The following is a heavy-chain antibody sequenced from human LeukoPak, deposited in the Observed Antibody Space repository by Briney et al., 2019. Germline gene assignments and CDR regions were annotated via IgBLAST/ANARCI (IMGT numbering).Heavy chain of an antibody. Sequence: ASVKVSCKASGHTFTAYYMFWVRQAPGQGLEWMGWINPNSGGTNYAQKLQGRVTMTTDTSTSTAYMELRSLRSDDTAVYYCARDEWRIAARPHWLDYWGQGTLVTVSS. V-gene: IGHV1-2*02. CDR1: GHTFTAYY. CDR2: INPNSGGT. J-gene: IGHJ4*02. CDR3: ARDEWRIAARPHWLDY. D-gene: IGHD6-6*01.